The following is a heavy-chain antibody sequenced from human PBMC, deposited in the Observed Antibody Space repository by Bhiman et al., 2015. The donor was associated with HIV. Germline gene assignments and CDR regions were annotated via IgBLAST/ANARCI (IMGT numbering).Heavy chain of an antibody. CDR3: AREGVSGYDLTYIDY. Sequence: QVQLVESGGGVVQPGRSLRLSCAASGFAFSNYAIHWVRQPPGKGLEWVAVISFDGSNKYYADSVRGRFTISRDNSKNTLYLQMNSLRAEDTAVYYCAREGVSGYDLTYIDYWGQGTLVTVSS. D-gene: IGHD5-12*01. V-gene: IGHV3-30-3*01. J-gene: IGHJ4*02. CDR2: ISFDGSNK. CDR1: GFAFSNYA.